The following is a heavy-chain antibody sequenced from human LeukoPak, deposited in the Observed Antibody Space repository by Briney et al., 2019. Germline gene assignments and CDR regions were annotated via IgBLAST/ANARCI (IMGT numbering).Heavy chain of an antibody. CDR3: ARVTITMIVVVPTEDYFDY. J-gene: IGHJ4*02. Sequence: PSETLSLTCTVSGGSISSSSYYWGWIRQPPGKGLEWIGSIYYSGSTYYNPSLKSRVTISVDTSKNQFSLKLSSVTAADTAVYYCARVTITMIVVVPTEDYFDYWGQGTLVTVSS. V-gene: IGHV4-39*07. D-gene: IGHD3-22*01. CDR2: IYYSGST. CDR1: GGSISSSSYY.